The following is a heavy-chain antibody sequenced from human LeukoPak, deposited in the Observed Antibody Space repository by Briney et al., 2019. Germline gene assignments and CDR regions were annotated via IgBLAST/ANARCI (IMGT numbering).Heavy chain of an antibody. D-gene: IGHD2-15*01. Sequence: GGSLRLSCAASGFTFSTNIMNWVRQAPGKGLEWVSTIGGSSDSYYADSVKGRFTFSRDNSKNTLYLQMNSLRADDTAVYYCVKDGQAAYWGQGTLVTVSS. J-gene: IGHJ4*02. CDR1: GFTFSTNI. CDR3: VKDGQAAY. V-gene: IGHV3-23*01. CDR2: IGGSSDS.